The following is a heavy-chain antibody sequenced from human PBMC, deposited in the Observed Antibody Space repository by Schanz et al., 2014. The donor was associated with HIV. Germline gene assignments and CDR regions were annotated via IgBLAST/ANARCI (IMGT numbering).Heavy chain of an antibody. V-gene: IGHV3-23*01. CDR2: ISRTGGST. CDR3: ARGLGY. Sequence: EVQLLESGGGLVQPGGSPRLSCTTSGFTFSSDAMSWVRQAPGKGLEWVSSISRTGGSTYYADSVKGRLTISRDNSKNTLFLQMNSLRAEDTAVYYCARGLGYWGQGTLVTVSS. J-gene: IGHJ4*02. CDR1: GFTFSSDA.